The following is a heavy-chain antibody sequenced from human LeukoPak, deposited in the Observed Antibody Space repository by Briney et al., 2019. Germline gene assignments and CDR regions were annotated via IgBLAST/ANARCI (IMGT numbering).Heavy chain of an antibody. CDR1: GFTFSRYE. J-gene: IGHJ3*02. V-gene: IGHV3-48*03. CDR2: ISGSGTTI. Sequence: GGSLRLSCAASGFTFSRYEMNWVRQAPGKGLEWVSYISGSGTTIYYADSVKGRFTMSRDNAKNSVYLQMNSLRAEDTAVYYCARGGSYLSAFDIWGQGTMVTVSS. D-gene: IGHD1-26*01. CDR3: ARGGSYLSAFDI.